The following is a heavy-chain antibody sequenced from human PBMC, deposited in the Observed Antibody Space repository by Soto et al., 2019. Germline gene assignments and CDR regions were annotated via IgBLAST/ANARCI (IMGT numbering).Heavy chain of an antibody. CDR1: GYSFTSYW. CDR2: IDPSDSYT. CDR3: AKTDEIYCSGGSCYPNFDY. J-gene: IGHJ4*02. Sequence: PGESLKISCKGSGYSFTSYWISWVRQMPGKGLEWMGRIDPSDSYTNYSPSFQGHVTISADKSISTAYLQWSSLKASDTAMYYCAKTDEIYCSGGSCYPNFDYWGQGTLVTVSS. D-gene: IGHD2-15*01. V-gene: IGHV5-10-1*01.